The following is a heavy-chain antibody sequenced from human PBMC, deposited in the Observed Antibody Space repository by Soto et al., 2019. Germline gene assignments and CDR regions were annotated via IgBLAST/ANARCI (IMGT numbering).Heavy chain of an antibody. V-gene: IGHV4-39*01. Sequence: QLQLQESGPGLVKSSETLSLTCTVSGGSISSSSYFWGWIRQPPGKGLEWIGNIYYSGATFYNPSLKSRVTISVDTSKNQFSLKLSSVTAADTAVYYCARGRGHLVVVTEFDLWGRGTLVTVSS. CDR3: ARGRGHLVVVTEFDL. J-gene: IGHJ2*01. CDR1: GGSISSSSYF. CDR2: IYYSGAT. D-gene: IGHD2-21*02.